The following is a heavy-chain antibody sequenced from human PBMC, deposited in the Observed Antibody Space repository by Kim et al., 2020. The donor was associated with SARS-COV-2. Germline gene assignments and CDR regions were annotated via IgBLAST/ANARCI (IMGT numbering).Heavy chain of an antibody. V-gene: IGHV3-9*01. D-gene: IGHD3-22*01. Sequence: NGRSTIPRDNAKNSLYLQMNSLRSEDTALYYCAKVGGMYYYDSSGYYFDYWGQGTLVTVSS. J-gene: IGHJ4*02. CDR3: AKVGGMYYYDSSGYYFDY.